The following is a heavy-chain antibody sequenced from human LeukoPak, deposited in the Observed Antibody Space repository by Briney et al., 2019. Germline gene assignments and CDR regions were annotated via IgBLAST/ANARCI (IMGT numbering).Heavy chain of an antibody. V-gene: IGHV3-7*03. Sequence: GGSLRLSCAASGFTFSSYWMSWVRQAPGKGLEWVANIKQDGSEKYYVDPVKGRFTISRGNAKNSLYLQMNSLRAEDTAVYYCARDYSSSWFYYYGMDVWGKGATVTVSS. D-gene: IGHD6-13*01. J-gene: IGHJ6*04. CDR1: GFTFSSYW. CDR3: ARDYSSSWFYYYGMDV. CDR2: IKQDGSEK.